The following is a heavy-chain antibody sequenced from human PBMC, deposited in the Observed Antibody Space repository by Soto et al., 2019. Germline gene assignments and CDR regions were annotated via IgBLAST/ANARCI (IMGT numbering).Heavy chain of an antibody. J-gene: IGHJ4*02. CDR2: TKDKANSYTA. D-gene: IGHD3-16*01. CDR3: TTEGALPGPDFDY. V-gene: IGHV3-72*01. CDR1: GFTFSDHY. Sequence: EVQLVESGGGLVQPGGSLRLSCVASGFTFSDHYIDWVRQAPGKGLEWVGRTKDKANSYTAEYAASVKGRFTISRDDSKNTLYLPMNSLKTEDTAVYYCTTEGALPGPDFDYWCQGTLVTVSS.